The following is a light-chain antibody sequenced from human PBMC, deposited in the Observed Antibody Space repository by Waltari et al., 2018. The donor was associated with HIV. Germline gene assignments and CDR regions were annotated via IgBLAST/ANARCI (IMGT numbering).Light chain of an antibody. V-gene: IGLV2-14*01. CDR2: DVS. CDR1: TSDDGGYNY. Sequence: QSAQTQPASVSGSPGQSSASSCTGTTSDDGGYNYVTGYQQNPGKTPKLIIDDVSNLPSEVSKRYSGSKSANPASLIISGLPAEADADFYCRSYTDGNISIVFGEGTRLPVL. J-gene: IGLJ3*02. CDR3: RSYTDGNISIV.